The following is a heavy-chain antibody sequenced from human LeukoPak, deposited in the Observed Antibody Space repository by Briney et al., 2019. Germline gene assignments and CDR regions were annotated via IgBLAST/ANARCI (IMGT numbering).Heavy chain of an antibody. D-gene: IGHD3-10*01. CDR3: ARGLLWPLVWFDP. J-gene: IGHJ5*02. CDR2: IYYSGST. Sequence: PSETLSLTCTVSGGSISSYYWSWIRQPPGKGLEWIGYIYYSGSTNYNPSLKSRVTISVDTSKNQFSLKLSSVTAADTAVYYCARGLLWPLVWFDPWGQGTLVTVSS. V-gene: IGHV4-59*01. CDR1: GGSISSYY.